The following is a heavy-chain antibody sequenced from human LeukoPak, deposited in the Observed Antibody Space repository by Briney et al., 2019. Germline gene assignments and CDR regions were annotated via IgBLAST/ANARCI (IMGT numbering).Heavy chain of an antibody. Sequence: GGSLRLSCAASGFTFSNIAMSWVRQVPGKGLEWVSTISVSGGNTYYADSVKGRFTISRDNSKNTLYLQMSSLRADDAAVYYCGGSRSFFWGQGTLVTVSS. D-gene: IGHD6-6*01. CDR1: GFTFSNIA. CDR3: GGSRSFF. CDR2: ISVSGGNT. V-gene: IGHV3-23*01. J-gene: IGHJ4*02.